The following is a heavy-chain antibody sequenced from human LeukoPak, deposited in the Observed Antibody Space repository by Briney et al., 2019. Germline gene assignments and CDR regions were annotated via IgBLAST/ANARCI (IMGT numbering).Heavy chain of an antibody. Sequence: PGGSLRLSCAASGFTFSSYAMSWVRQAPGKGLEWVAVISYDGSNKYYADSVKGRFTISRDNSKNTLYLQMNSLRAEDTAVYYCARDAYDSSGYHMGYWGQGTLVTVTS. CDR2: ISYDGSNK. V-gene: IGHV3-30-3*01. CDR3: ARDAYDSSGYHMGY. J-gene: IGHJ4*02. CDR1: GFTFSSYA. D-gene: IGHD3-22*01.